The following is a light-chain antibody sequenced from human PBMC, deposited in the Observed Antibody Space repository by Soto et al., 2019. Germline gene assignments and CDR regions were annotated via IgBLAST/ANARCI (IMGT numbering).Light chain of an antibody. V-gene: IGLV2-23*01. CDR2: DDS. Sequence: QSALTQPASVSGSPGQSITISCTGTSSDVGNYNLVSWYQQHPGKAPKRIIYDDSKRPSGVSNRFSGSKSGNTASLTISGLQAEDEADYYCCSYAASSTYVFGTGTKVTAL. J-gene: IGLJ1*01. CDR3: CSYAASSTYV. CDR1: SSDVGNYNL.